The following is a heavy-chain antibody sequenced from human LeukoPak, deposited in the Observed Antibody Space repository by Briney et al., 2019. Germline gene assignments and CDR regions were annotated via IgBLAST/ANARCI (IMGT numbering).Heavy chain of an antibody. V-gene: IGHV4-59*08. CDR3: VRHKYGEGSAY. D-gene: IGHD4-17*01. CDR2: IYYSGNT. CDR1: GGSISSYF. Sequence: SETQSLTCTVCGGSISSYFRGWIREPPGKGLDWIGRIYYSGNTKYNPSLNSRVTISLDTSKNQFSLRLSAVTAADTAVYYCVRHKYGEGSAYWGQGTLVTVSS. J-gene: IGHJ4*02.